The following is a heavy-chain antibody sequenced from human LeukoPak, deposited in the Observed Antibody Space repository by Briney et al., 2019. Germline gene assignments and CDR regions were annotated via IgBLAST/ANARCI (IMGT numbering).Heavy chain of an antibody. Sequence: QPGGSLRLSCAASGFTFNNYAMSWVRQAPGKGLEWVSTLSGSGGSANYALSVKGRFTISRDNSKNTLYLQMNSLRAEDTATYYCAKGGDYWNSLDYWGQGTQVTVSS. CDR3: AKGGDYWNSLDY. D-gene: IGHD1-1*01. CDR2: LSGSGGSA. CDR1: GFTFNNYA. V-gene: IGHV3-23*01. J-gene: IGHJ4*02.